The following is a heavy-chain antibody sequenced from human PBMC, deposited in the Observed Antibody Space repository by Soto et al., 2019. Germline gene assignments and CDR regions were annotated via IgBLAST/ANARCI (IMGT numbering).Heavy chain of an antibody. J-gene: IGHJ6*03. Sequence: EVQVLESGGGSVQPGGSLRLSCAASGFTFSNFAMSWVRHAPGKGLEWVSEITGSTGTTYYADSVKGRFIISRDNSKNTVHLQMNTLSAEDTAVYYCAKDTSSSPYYMHVWGKGTTVTVSS. V-gene: IGHV3-23*01. CDR2: ITGSTGTT. CDR1: GFTFSNFA. D-gene: IGHD2-2*01. CDR3: AKDTSSSPYYMHV.